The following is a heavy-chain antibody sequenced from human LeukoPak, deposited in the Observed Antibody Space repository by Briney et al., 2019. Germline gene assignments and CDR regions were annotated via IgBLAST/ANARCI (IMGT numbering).Heavy chain of an antibody. CDR2: VIPIFGTA. CDR3: ARAGYCSSTSCYLFDH. D-gene: IGHD2-2*01. Sequence: GSSEKVSCKASVGTFTSYAICWVRQGPGQGRELKGGVIPIFGTANYAQKFQGRVTITTDESTSTAYMELSSLRSEDTAVYYCARAGYCSSTSCYLFDHWGQGTLVTVSS. J-gene: IGHJ4*02. CDR1: VGTFTSYA. V-gene: IGHV1-69*05.